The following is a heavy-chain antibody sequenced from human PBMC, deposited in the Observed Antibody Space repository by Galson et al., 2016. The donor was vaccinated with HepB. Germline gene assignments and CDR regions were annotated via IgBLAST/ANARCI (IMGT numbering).Heavy chain of an antibody. J-gene: IGHJ6*04. D-gene: IGHD1-1*01. CDR1: GFIFRSYA. Sequence: SLRLSCADSGFIFRSYAMNWVRQAPGKGLEWLAVISNDGSNKYFADSVKGRFTISRDNSKNTLYPQMNSLIAEDTAVYYCARFIASPWNDYYYYGMDVWGKGTTVTVSS. CDR2: ISNDGSNK. V-gene: IGHV3-30-3*01. CDR3: ARFIASPWNDYYYYGMDV.